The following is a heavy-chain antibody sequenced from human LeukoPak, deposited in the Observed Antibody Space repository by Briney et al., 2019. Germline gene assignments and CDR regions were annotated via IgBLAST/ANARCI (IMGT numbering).Heavy chain of an antibody. CDR1: GGSFSGYC. V-gene: IGHV4-34*01. J-gene: IGHJ4*02. Sequence: SETLSLTCAVYGGSFSGYCWSWIRQPPGKGLEWIGEINHSGSTNYNPSLKSRVTISVDTSKNQFSLKLSSVTAADTAVYYCARHEGGRSSSPFDYWGQGTLVTVSS. CDR3: ARHEGGRSSSPFDY. CDR2: INHSGST. D-gene: IGHD6-13*01.